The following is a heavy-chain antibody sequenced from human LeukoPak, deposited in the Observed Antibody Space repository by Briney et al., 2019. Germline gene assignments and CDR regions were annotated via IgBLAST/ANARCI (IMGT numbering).Heavy chain of an antibody. CDR3: ARDRGRYYMDV. CDR2: ISYDGSAT. J-gene: IGHJ6*03. D-gene: IGHD6-25*01. V-gene: IGHV3-30*14. Sequence: GGSLRLSCIASGFTFSTYPMHWVRQAPGKGLEWVAVISYDGSATSYAESVKGRFTISRENAKNSLYLQMNSLRAGDTAVYYCARDRGRYYMDVWGKGTTVTISS. CDR1: GFTFSTYP.